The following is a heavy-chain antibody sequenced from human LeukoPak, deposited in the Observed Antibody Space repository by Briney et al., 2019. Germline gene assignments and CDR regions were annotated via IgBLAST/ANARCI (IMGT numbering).Heavy chain of an antibody. Sequence: PGGSLRLSCAASGFTFSGFAMHWVRQAPGKGLEWVAVISYDGDTKYYADSVKGRFTISRDNSKNTLYLQMNSLRAEDTAVYYCARAPSDYDFWSGYYGPRAIDYWGQGTLVTVSS. D-gene: IGHD3-3*01. CDR2: ISYDGDTK. J-gene: IGHJ4*02. CDR1: GFTFSGFA. CDR3: ARAPSDYDFWSGYYGPRAIDY. V-gene: IGHV3-30*03.